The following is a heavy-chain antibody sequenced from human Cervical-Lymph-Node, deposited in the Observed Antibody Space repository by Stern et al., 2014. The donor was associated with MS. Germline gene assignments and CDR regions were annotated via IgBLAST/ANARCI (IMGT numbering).Heavy chain of an antibody. V-gene: IGHV2-5*02. CDR3: APRNIMTEATIFES. J-gene: IGHJ4*02. CDR2: VYWDDDK. D-gene: IGHD2-21*02. Sequence: QVTLKESGPTLVKPTQTLTLTCTFSGFSLSAGGVGVGWFRQPPGKALEWLALVYWDDDKRYSPSLQSRLTITKDTPENRVVLTITNVDPVDPATYYCAPRNIMTEATIFESWGQGILVTVSS. CDR1: GFSLSAGGVG.